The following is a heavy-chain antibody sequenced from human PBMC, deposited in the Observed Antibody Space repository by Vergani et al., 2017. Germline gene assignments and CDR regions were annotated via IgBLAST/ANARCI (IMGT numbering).Heavy chain of an antibody. V-gene: IGHV2-5*04. CDR2: IYWNDDQ. CDR3: VYRKSEGGTTGCVYPFYYYYYVDV. J-gene: IGHJ6*03. CDR1: GFSLNTRGVS. D-gene: IGHD1-7*01. Sequence: QITLKESGPTLVQPTQTLTLTCTFSGFSLNTRGVSVAWIRQPPGKALDWLALIYWNDDQHYSPSLNYSVTITKDTSKNQVVLTMTNMDYVDTGAYYCVYRKSEGGTTGCVYPFYYYYYVDVWGKGTTVTVSS.